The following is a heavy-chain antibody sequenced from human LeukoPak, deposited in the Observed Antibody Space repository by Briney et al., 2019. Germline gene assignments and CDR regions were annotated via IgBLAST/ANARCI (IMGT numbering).Heavy chain of an antibody. D-gene: IGHD3-10*01. J-gene: IGHJ6*02. CDR1: GGSVNNYF. CDR3: ARDYLGYYYGSGSPPGTYYYGMDV. CDR2: IDDSGNT. Sequence: PSETLSLTCTVSGGSVNNYFWSWIRRPPGKGLEWIGYIDDSGNTDYNPSLKSRVTISVDTSKNQFSLKLSSVTAADTAVYYCARDYLGYYYGSGSPPGTYYYGMDVWGQGTTVTVSS. V-gene: IGHV4-59*02.